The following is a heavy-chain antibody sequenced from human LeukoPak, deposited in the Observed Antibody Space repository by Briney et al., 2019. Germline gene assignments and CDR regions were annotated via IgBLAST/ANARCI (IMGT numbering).Heavy chain of an antibody. CDR3: ARDGY. Sequence: PSETLSLTCTVSGGSISSHYWSWIRQPPGKGLEWIGYIYHSGSTYYNPSLKSRVTISVDRSKNQFSLKLSSVTAADTAVYYCARDGYWGQGTLVTVSS. J-gene: IGHJ4*02. CDR2: IYHSGST. V-gene: IGHV4-59*11. CDR1: GGSISSHY.